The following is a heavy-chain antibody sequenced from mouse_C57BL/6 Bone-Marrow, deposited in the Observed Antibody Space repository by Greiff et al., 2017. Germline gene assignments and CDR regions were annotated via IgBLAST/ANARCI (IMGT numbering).Heavy chain of an antibody. D-gene: IGHD2-1*01. V-gene: IGHV7-1*01. J-gene: IGHJ4*01. CDR3: ARGDDLLKGAMDY. CDR1: GFTFRDFY. Sequence: VKLVESGGGLVQSGRSLRLSCATSGFTFRDFYMEWVRQAPGKGLEWIAASRNKANDYTTEYSASVKGRFIVSRDTAQSILYLQMNALRGEDTDIYYCARGDDLLKGAMDYWGQGTSVTVSS. CDR2: SRNKANDYTT.